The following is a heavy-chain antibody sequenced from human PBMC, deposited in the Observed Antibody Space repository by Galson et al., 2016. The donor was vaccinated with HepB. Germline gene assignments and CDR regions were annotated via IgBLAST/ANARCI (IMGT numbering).Heavy chain of an antibody. CDR1: GFTFSETY. CDR3: VSRGFYGSLDN. D-gene: IGHD6-25*01. Sequence: SLRLSCAASGFTFSETYMTWIRQAPGKGLEWISYITSSGGLPYYADSMEGRFTISRDNAKNSVYLQINSLRAEDTAVYYCVSRGFYGSLDNWGQGTLVTVSS. J-gene: IGHJ4*02. CDR2: ITSSGGLP. V-gene: IGHV3-11*01.